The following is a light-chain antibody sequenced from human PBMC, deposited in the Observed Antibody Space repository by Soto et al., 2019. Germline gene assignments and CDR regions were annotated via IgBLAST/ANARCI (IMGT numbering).Light chain of an antibody. J-gene: IGKJ2*01. CDR3: QQYGSWYT. Sequence: EIVMTQSPATLSVSPGERATLSCRASQSVSSDLAWYQQKPGQVPRLLIYGASSRATGIPDRFSGSGSGTDFTLTISRLEPEDFAVYYCQQYGSWYTFGQGTKVDIK. CDR2: GAS. CDR1: QSVSSD. V-gene: IGKV3-20*01.